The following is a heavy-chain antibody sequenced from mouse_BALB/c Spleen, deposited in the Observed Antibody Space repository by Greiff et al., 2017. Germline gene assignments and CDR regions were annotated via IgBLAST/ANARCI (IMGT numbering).Heavy chain of an antibody. Sequence: QVQLQQSGAELVRPGSSVKISCKASGYAFSSYWMNWVKQRPGQGLEWIGQIYPGDGDTNYNGKFKGKATLTADKSSSTAYMQLSSLTSEDSAVYYCARREPYGYDDAMDYWGQGTSVTVSS. CDR1: GYAFSSYW. V-gene: IGHV1-80*01. J-gene: IGHJ4*01. CDR2: IYPGDGDT. CDR3: ARREPYGYDDAMDY. D-gene: IGHD2-2*01.